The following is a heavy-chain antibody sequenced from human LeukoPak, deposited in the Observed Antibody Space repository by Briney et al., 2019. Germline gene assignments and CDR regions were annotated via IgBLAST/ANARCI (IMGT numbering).Heavy chain of an antibody. CDR2: ISGSGGST. J-gene: IGHJ4*02. D-gene: IGHD1-1*01. CDR1: GFTFSSYA. Sequence: PGGSLRLSCAASGFTFSSYAMSWVRQAPGKGLEWVSAISGSGGSTYYADSVKGRFTISRDNSKNTLYLQMNSLRAEDTALYYCARESRPEGQLIDIDFWGQGTLVTVSS. CDR3: ARESRPEGQLIDIDF. V-gene: IGHV3-23*01.